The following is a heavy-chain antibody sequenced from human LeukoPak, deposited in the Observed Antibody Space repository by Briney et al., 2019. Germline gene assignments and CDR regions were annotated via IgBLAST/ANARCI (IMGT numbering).Heavy chain of an antibody. V-gene: IGHV4-34*01. J-gene: IGHJ4*02. CDR3: AVELRSYGGVPS. Sequence: SETLSLTCAVYGGSFSGYYWSWIRQPPGKGLEWIGEINHSGSTNYNPSLKSRVTISVDTSKNQFSLKLSSVTAADTAVYYCAVELRSYGGVPSWGQGTLVTVSS. CDR1: GGSFSGYY. D-gene: IGHD5-18*01. CDR2: INHSGST.